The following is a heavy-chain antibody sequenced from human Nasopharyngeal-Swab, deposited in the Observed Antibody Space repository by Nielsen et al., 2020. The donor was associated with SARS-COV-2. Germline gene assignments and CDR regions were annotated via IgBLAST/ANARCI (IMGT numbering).Heavy chain of an antibody. CDR2: INAGNGNT. Sequence: WVRQAPGQRLEWMGWINAGNGNTKHSQNLQGRVTITRDTSASTAYMELSSLRSEDTAVYYCASPPGYYDSSGYFRNWGQGTLVTVSS. J-gene: IGHJ4*02. V-gene: IGHV1/OR15-3*02. CDR3: ASPPGYYDSSGYFRN. D-gene: IGHD3-22*01.